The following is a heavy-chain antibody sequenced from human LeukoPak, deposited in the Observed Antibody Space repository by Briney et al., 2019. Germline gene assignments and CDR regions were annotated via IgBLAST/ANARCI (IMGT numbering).Heavy chain of an antibody. J-gene: IGHJ4*02. Sequence: SETLSLTCTVSGGSISSYYWSWIRQSPGKGLEWIGHIYDRGNTNYNPSLKSRVTISIDTSKNHFSLKLSSVTAADTAVYYCARRSGYSLDYWGQGTLVTVSS. D-gene: IGHD5-18*01. CDR2: IYDRGNT. CDR3: ARRSGYSLDY. CDR1: GGSISSYY. V-gene: IGHV4-59*08.